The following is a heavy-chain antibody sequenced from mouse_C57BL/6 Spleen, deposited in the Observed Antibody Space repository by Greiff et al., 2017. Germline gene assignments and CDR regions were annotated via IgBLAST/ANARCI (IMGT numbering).Heavy chain of an antibody. V-gene: IGHV2-2*01. CDR1: GFSLTSYG. J-gene: IGHJ4*01. D-gene: IGHD1-1*01. CDR2: IWSGGST. CDR3: ARMNYGSTPYYYAMDY. Sequence: VKVVESGPGLVQPSQSLSITCTVSGFSLTSYGVHWVRQSPGKGLEWLGVIWSGGSTDYNAAFISRLSISKDNSKSQVFFKMNSLQADDTAIYYGARMNYGSTPYYYAMDYWGQGTSVTVSS.